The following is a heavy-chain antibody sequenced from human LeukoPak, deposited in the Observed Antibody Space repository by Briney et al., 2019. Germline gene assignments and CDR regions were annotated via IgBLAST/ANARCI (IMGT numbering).Heavy chain of an antibody. V-gene: IGHV1-8*01. CDR3: ARGPYYDSSGYSYFDS. D-gene: IGHD3-22*01. J-gene: IGHJ4*02. CDR2: MNPNSGNT. Sequence: ASVKVSCKASGYTFTSYDINWVRQATGQGLEWMGWMNPNSGNTGYAQKFQGRVTMTRNTSISTAYMELSSLRSEDTAVYYCARGPYYDSSGYSYFDSWGQGTLVAVSS. CDR1: GYTFTSYD.